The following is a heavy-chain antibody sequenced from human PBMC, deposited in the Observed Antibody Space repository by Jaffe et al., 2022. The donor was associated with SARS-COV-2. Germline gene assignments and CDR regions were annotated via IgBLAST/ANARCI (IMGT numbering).Heavy chain of an antibody. J-gene: IGHJ4*02. CDR1: GYTFTSYY. CDR2: INPSGGST. D-gene: IGHD2-21*02. CDR3: AREVSRDTGGNSGFDY. V-gene: IGHV1-46*01. Sequence: QVQLVQSGAEVKKPGASVKVSCKASGYTFTSYYMHWVRQAPGQGLEWMGIINPSGGSTSYAQKFQGRVTMTRDTSTSTVYMELSSLRSEDTAVYYCAREVSRDTGGNSGFDYWGQGTLVTVSS.